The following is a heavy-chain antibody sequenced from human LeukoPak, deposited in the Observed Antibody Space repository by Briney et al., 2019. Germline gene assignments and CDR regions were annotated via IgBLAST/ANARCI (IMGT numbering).Heavy chain of an antibody. Sequence: GGSLRLSCAASGFTFSSYGMHWVRQAPGKGLEWVAVISYDGSNKYYADSVKGRFTISRDNAKNSLYLQMNSLRAEDTAVYYCASRGVITNYYYYYMDVWGKGTTVTVSS. CDR3: ASRGVITNYYYYYMDV. J-gene: IGHJ6*03. CDR1: GFTFSSYG. CDR2: ISYDGSNK. D-gene: IGHD3-10*01. V-gene: IGHV3-30*03.